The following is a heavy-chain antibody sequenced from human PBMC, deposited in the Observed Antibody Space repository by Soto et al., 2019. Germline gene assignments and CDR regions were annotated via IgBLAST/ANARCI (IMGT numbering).Heavy chain of an antibody. CDR3: VHYGGDSRWYFDV. CDR1: SGSISGYY. Sequence: PSETLSLTXTVSSGSISGYYWSWIRQPPGKGLEWIGCIFYSGSTKYNPSLKSRATISIDKSERQFSLKLSSLTAADTAVYYCVHYGGDSRWYFDVWGRGTLVTVSS. J-gene: IGHJ2*01. V-gene: IGHV4-59*01. CDR2: IFYSGST. D-gene: IGHD2-21*02.